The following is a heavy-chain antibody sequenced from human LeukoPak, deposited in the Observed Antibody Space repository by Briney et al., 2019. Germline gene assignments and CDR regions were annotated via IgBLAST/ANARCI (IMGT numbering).Heavy chain of an antibody. D-gene: IGHD6-19*01. CDR2: ISASGGST. J-gene: IGHJ1*01. CDR1: GFTFSIYA. Sequence: GGSLRLSCAASGFTFSIYAMSWVRQAPGKGLEWVSAISASGGSTYYADSVKGRFTISRDNSKDTLYLQMNSLGAEDTAVYYCAKDHSSRWQDKYFQQWGQGGLVTVPS. V-gene: IGHV3-23*01. CDR3: AKDHSSRWQDKYFQQ.